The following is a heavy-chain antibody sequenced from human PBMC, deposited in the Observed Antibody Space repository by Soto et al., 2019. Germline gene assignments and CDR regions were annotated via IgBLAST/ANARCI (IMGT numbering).Heavy chain of an antibody. Sequence: PPETLSLTCAVYGGSFSGYHWSWIRQPPGKGLEWIGEINHSGSTSYNPSLKSRVTISVDTSKNQFSLKVTSVTAADTAAYYCARGSGRGNGWGTYFYYGMDVWGQGTTVTVSS. D-gene: IGHD6-19*01. CDR3: ARGSGRGNGWGTYFYYGMDV. CDR2: INHSGST. J-gene: IGHJ6*02. CDR1: GGSFSGYH. V-gene: IGHV4-34*01.